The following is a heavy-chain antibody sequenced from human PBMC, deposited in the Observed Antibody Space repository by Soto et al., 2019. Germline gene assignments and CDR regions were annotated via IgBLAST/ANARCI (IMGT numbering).Heavy chain of an antibody. CDR3: ARDEGSSSWLDF. J-gene: IGHJ4*02. CDR2: ISSSSSTI. D-gene: IGHD6-13*01. CDR1: GFTFNVSS. V-gene: IGHV3-48*01. Sequence: GGTLRLSSAASGFTFNVSSMNWVRQAPGKGLEWVSYISSSSSTIHYADSVKGRFTISRDNAKNSLYLQMNSLRAEDTAVYYCARDEGSSSWLDFWGQGT.